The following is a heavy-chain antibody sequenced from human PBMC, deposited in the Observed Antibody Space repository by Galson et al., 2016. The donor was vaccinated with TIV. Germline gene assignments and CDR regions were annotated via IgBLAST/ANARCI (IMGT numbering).Heavy chain of an antibody. Sequence: SVKVSCKASRDTFSTYTITWVRQAPGQGLEWMGRIIPMLDLAKYAQRFQDRVTITADKSMNTLYMELSSLRSDDTAVYYCAGGPHYDVLGAYPDGAFGVWGQGTMVTVSS. CDR1: RDTFSTYT. D-gene: IGHD3-9*01. CDR2: IIPMLDLA. V-gene: IGHV1-69*02. J-gene: IGHJ3*01. CDR3: AGGPHYDVLGAYPDGAFGV.